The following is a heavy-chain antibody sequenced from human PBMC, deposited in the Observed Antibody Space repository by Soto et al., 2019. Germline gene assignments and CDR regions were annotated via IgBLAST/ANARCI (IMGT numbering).Heavy chain of an antibody. D-gene: IGHD3-10*01. CDR2: ISPMFGAA. CDR1: GGTFNTYA. J-gene: IGHJ4*02. Sequence: QVQLVQSGAEMKKPGSSVKVSCQSSGGTFNTYAMHWVRQAPGQGPEWMGDISPMFGAANYAPKFQGRVTITACESTGTSYMQLSSLTSEDTALYFCAREVQVHTPAFVYWGQGTLVTVSS. V-gene: IGHV1-69*19. CDR3: AREVQVHTPAFVY.